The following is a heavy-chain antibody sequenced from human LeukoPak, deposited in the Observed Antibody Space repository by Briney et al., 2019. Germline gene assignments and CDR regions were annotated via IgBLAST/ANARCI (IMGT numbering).Heavy chain of an antibody. CDR3: ARDNYDIDY. D-gene: IGHD3-9*01. V-gene: IGHV3-30*01. CDR1: GFTFSSYA. J-gene: IGHJ4*02. Sequence: PGGSLRLSCAASGFTFSSYAMHWVRQAPGKGLERVAVISYDGSNKYYADSVKGRFTISRDNSKNTLYLQMNSLRAEDTAVYYCARDNYDIDYWGQGTLVTVSS. CDR2: ISYDGSNK.